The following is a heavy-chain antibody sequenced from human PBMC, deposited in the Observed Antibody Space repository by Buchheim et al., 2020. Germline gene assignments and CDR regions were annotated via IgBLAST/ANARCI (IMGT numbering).Heavy chain of an antibody. J-gene: IGHJ4*02. CDR3: ARENCPSTGCTNFDY. V-gene: IGHV3-74*01. D-gene: IGHD2-2*01. CDR2: ISSDGSRI. CDR1: GFTLRSYW. Sequence: EVQLVESGGGLVQPGGSLRLSCAASGFTLRSYWMHWVRQDPGKGLVWVSRISSDGSRIYYADSVKGRFTISRDNAKNKEILQMNSLRAEDTAVFYCARENCPSTGCTNFDYWGQGTL.